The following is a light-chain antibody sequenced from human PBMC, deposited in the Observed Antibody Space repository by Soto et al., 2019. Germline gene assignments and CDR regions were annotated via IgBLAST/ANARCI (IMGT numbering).Light chain of an antibody. CDR3: QQSYITPRT. Sequence: DVQMTQSPSSLSASVGDSLTLTCRASQTVTSYLNWYQQKPGKAPKLLIYAASTLQSGVPSRFSGSGSGTEFTLTIISLQPEDFATYYCQQSYITPRTFGQGTKVDIK. CDR1: QTVTSY. V-gene: IGKV1-39*01. J-gene: IGKJ1*01. CDR2: AAS.